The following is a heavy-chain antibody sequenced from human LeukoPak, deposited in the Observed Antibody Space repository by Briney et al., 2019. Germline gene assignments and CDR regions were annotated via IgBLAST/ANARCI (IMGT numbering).Heavy chain of an antibody. J-gene: IGHJ5*02. Sequence: PSETLSLTCTVSGGSISSYYWSWIRQPPGKGLEWIGYIYYSGSTNYNPSLKSRVTISVDTSKNQFSLKLSSVAAADTAVYYCARGVAAAGLDPWGQGTLVTVSS. CDR2: IYYSGST. D-gene: IGHD6-13*01. V-gene: IGHV4-59*01. CDR3: ARGVAAAGLDP. CDR1: GGSISSYY.